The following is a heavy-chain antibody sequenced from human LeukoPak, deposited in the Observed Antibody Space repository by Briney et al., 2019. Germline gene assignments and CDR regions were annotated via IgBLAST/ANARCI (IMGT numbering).Heavy chain of an antibody. J-gene: IGHJ6*02. CDR3: ARSYYYGSGSYNNYGMDV. CDR2: ISAYNGNT. Sequence: GASVKVSCKASGYTFTSYGISWVRQSPGQGLECMGWISAYNGNTNYAQKLQGRVTMTTDTSTSTAYMELRSLRSDDTAVYYCARSYYYGSGSYNNYGMDVWGQGTTVTVSS. D-gene: IGHD3-10*01. CDR1: GYTFTSYG. V-gene: IGHV1-18*01.